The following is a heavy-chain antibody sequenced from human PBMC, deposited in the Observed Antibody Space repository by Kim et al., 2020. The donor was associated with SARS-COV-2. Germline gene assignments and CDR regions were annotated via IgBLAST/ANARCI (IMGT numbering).Heavy chain of an antibody. CDR1: GFTFSSYW. CDR2: IKQDGSEK. CDR3: ARLAAAGPTDPYYYYYYGMDL. D-gene: IGHD6-13*01. V-gene: IGHV3-7*01. Sequence: GGSLRLSCAASGFTFSSYWMSWVRQAPGKGLEWVANIKQDGSEKYYVDSVKGRFTISRDNAKNSLYLQMNSLRAEDTAVYYCARLAAAGPTDPYYYYYYGMDLWGQGTTVTVSS. J-gene: IGHJ6*02.